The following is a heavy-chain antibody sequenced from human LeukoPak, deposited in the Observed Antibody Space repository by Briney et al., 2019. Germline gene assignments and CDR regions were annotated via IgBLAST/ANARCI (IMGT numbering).Heavy chain of an antibody. J-gene: IGHJ4*02. D-gene: IGHD6-13*01. CDR1: GFAFSSYA. CDR2: VSYDGGSK. CDR3: ARVKGGIAAAGNYFDY. Sequence: GGSLRLSCAASGFAFSSYAMHWVRQGPGKGLEWVTLVSYDGGSKYYADSVKGRITISRDNSKNTLHLQMNSLRTEDTAVYYCARVKGGIAAAGNYFDYWGQGTLVTVSS. V-gene: IGHV3-30-3*01.